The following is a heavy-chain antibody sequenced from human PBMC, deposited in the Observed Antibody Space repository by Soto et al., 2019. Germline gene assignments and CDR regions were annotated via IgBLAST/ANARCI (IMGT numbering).Heavy chain of an antibody. D-gene: IGHD1-26*01. V-gene: IGHV1-69*01. CDR3: ASNDRGGSYYGDYYYYGMDV. J-gene: IGHJ6*02. CDR2: IIPIFGTA. Sequence: QVQLVQSGAEVKKPGSSVKVSCKASGGTFSSYAISWVRQAPGQGLEWMGGIIPIFGTANYAQKFQGRVTITADESTSTAYMELSSLRSEDTAVYYCASNDRGGSYYGDYYYYGMDVWGQGTTVTVSS. CDR1: GGTFSSYA.